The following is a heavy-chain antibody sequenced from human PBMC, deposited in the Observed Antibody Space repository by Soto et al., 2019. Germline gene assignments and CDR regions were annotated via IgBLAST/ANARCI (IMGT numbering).Heavy chain of an antibody. CDR3: ARDDGTAVTSTGYFGY. J-gene: IGHJ4*02. V-gene: IGHV3-33*01. CDR2: IWHDGFNK. Sequence: GGSLRLSCAASGFTFSNYGMHWVRQAPGKGLEWVAVIWHDGFNKFYGDSVKGRFAISRDNSQNALYLQMSSLRADDTALYYCARDDGTAVTSTGYFGYWGQGTPVTVCS. CDR1: GFTFSNYG. D-gene: IGHD6-19*01.